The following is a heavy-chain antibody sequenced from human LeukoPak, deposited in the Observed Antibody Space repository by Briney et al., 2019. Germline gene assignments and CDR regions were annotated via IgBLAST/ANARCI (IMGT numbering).Heavy chain of an antibody. CDR1: GFTFSSYW. CDR3: ARARDGYNPKYFQH. J-gene: IGHJ1*01. CDR2: IKQDGSEK. D-gene: IGHD5-24*01. Sequence: HPGGSLRLSCAASGFTFSSYWMSWVRQAPGKGLEWVANIKQDGSEKYYVDSVKGRFTISRDNAKNSLYLQMNSLRAEDTAVYYCARARDGYNPKYFQHWGQGTLVTASS. V-gene: IGHV3-7*04.